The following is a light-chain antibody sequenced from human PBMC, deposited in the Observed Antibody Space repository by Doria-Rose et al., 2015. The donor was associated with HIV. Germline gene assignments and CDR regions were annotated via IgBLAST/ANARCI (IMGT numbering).Light chain of an antibody. V-gene: IGKV1-5*03. Sequence: DIQLTQSPSTLSASVGDSVTITCRASQSITRWLAWYQQTPCNAPKLLSDKASLVESEVQSRFSGSGSGTEFTLTISSLQPDDFATYYCQQYNSYSPWTFGPGTKLEIK. CDR2: KAS. CDR3: QQYNSYSPWT. J-gene: IGKJ2*02. CDR1: QSITRW.